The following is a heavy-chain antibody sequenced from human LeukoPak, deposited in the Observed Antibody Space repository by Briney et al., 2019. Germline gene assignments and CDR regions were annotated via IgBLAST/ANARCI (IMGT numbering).Heavy chain of an antibody. J-gene: IGHJ5*02. Sequence: GGSLRLSCTTSGFTFNMYWMSWVRQAPGKGLEWVANIKQDGSEKFYVDSVKGRFIISRDNAKNSVFLQMNSLRAEDTAMYYCARDIDRYCADHWGQGTLVTVSS. CDR1: GFTFNMYW. CDR2: IKQDGSEK. V-gene: IGHV3-7*01. D-gene: IGHD3-16*02. CDR3: ARDIDRYCADH.